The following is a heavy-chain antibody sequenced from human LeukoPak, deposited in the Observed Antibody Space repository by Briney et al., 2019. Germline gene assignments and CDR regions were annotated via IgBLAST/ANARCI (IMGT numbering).Heavy chain of an antibody. J-gene: IGHJ4*02. CDR3: AKSLLTMVRGTRVLDY. V-gene: IGHV3-23*01. D-gene: IGHD3-10*01. CDR2: VSGSDGST. Sequence: SGGSLRLSCAASGFIFSSYAMTWVRQAPGKGLEWVSAVSGSDGSTYYADSVKGRFTISRDNSKNTLYLQMNSLRAEDTAVYFCAKSLLTMVRGTRVLDYWGQGTLVTVSS. CDR1: GFIFSSYA.